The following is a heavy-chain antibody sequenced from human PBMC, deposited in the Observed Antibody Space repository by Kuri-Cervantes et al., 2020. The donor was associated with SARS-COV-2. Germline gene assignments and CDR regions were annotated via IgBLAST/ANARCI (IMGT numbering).Heavy chain of an antibody. Sequence: GESLKISCAASGFTFSSNAMSWVRQAPGKGLEWVSGLSGSGVSTYYAESVKGRFTISRDNSKNTLYPQMNRLRAEDTAVYYCAKDWDSRGYYLFDHWGQGTLVTVSS. J-gene: IGHJ4*02. CDR1: GFTFSSNA. CDR3: AKDWDSRGYYLFDH. D-gene: IGHD3-22*01. CDR2: LSGSGVST. V-gene: IGHV3-23*01.